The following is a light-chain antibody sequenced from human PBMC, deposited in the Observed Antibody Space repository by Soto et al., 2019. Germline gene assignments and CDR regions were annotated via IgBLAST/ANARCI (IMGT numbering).Light chain of an antibody. J-gene: IGKJ2*01. Sequence: EIVMTQSPATLSVSPGERATLSCGTSQVIRTNLAWNRHKAAQPPSVFIYEASTRATGIPARFSGSGSGTEFTLTISSLQSEDFAIYYCQQYDNWPFTFGQGTKLEI. V-gene: IGKV3-15*01. CDR2: EAS. CDR3: QQYDNWPFT. CDR1: QVIRTN.